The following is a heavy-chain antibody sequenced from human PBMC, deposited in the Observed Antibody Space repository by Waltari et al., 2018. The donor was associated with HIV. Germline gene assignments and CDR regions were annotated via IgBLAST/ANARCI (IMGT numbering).Heavy chain of an antibody. J-gene: IGHJ6*02. CDR3: ARMVVGAAAGTGGHYYYYGMDV. Sequence: QVTLKESGPALVKPTQTLTLTCTFSGFSLSTSGMRVSWIRQPPGKALEWLARIDWEDDKFYSTSLKTRLTISKDTSKNQGVLTMTNRDPVDTATKYGARMVVGAAAGTGGHYYYYGMDVWGQGTTVTVSS. D-gene: IGHD6-13*01. CDR1: GFSLSTSGMR. V-gene: IGHV2-70*04. CDR2: IDWEDDK.